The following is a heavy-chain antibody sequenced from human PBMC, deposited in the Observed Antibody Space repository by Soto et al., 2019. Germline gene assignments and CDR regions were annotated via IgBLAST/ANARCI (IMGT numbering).Heavy chain of an antibody. D-gene: IGHD2-8*01. Sequence: LRLSCAASGFTFSNAWMSWVRQAPGKGLEWVGRIKSKTDGGTTDYAAPVKGRFTISRDDSKNTLYLQMNSLKTEDTAVYYCTTEEPRYCTNGVCYDLDYWGQGTLVTVSS. J-gene: IGHJ4*02. CDR3: TTEEPRYCTNGVCYDLDY. CDR2: IKSKTDGGTT. CDR1: GFTFSNAW. V-gene: IGHV3-15*01.